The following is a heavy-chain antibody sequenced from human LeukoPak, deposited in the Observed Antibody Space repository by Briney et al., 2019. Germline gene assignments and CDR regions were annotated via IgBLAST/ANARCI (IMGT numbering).Heavy chain of an antibody. CDR3: ASGYTQLTSSDAFDI. Sequence: SETLSLTCAVYGGSFSGYYWSWIRQPPGKGLEWIGEINHSGSTNYNPSLKSRVTISVDTSKNQFSLKLSSVTAADTAVYYCASGYTQLTSSDAFDIWGQGTMVTVSS. V-gene: IGHV4-34*01. D-gene: IGHD6-6*01. J-gene: IGHJ3*02. CDR2: INHSGST. CDR1: GGSFSGYY.